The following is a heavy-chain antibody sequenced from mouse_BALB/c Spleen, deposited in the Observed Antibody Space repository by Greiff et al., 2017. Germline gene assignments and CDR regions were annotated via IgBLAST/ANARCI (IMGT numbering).Heavy chain of an antibody. CDR3: ARESYGSSYGAMDY. CDR2: IWAGGST. J-gene: IGHJ4*01. V-gene: IGHV2-9*02. D-gene: IGHD1-1*01. Sequence: QVQLKESGPGLVAPSQSLSTTCTVSGFSLTSYGVHWVRQPPGKGLEWLGVIWAGGSTNYNSALMSRLSISKDNSKSQVFLKMNSLQTDDTARYYCARESYGSSYGAMDYWGQGTSVTVSS. CDR1: GFSLTSYG.